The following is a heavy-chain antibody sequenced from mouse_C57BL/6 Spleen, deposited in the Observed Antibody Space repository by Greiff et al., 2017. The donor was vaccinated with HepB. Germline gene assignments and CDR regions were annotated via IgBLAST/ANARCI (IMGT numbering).Heavy chain of an antibody. CDR2: ISGGGGNT. J-gene: IGHJ2*01. V-gene: IGHV5-9*01. Sequence: EVKLEESGGGLVKPGGSLKLSCAASGFTFSSYTMSWVRQTPEKRLEWVATISGGGGNTYYPDSVKGRFTISRDNAKNTLYLQMSSLRSEDTALYYCARRRGGISPFDDWGKGTTLTVAS. CDR3: ARRRGGISPFDD. CDR1: GFTFSSYT.